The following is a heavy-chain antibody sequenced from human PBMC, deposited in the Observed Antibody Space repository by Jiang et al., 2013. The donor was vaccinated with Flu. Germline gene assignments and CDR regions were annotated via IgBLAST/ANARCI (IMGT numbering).Heavy chain of an antibody. CDR3: AKRVWSGYWSPYYYYGMDV. V-gene: IGHV1-69*01. Sequence: GAEVKKPGSSVKVSCKASGGTFSSYAISWVRQAPGQGLEWMGGIIPIFGTANYAQKFQGRVTITADESTSTAYMELSSLRSEDTAVYYCAKRVWSGYWSPYYYYGMDVWGQGTTVTVSS. CDR2: IIPIFGTA. J-gene: IGHJ6*02. CDR1: GGTFSSYA. D-gene: IGHD3-3*01.